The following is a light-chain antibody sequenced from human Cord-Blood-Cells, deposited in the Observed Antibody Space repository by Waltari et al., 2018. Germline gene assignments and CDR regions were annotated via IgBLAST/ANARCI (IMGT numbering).Light chain of an antibody. CDR2: DGS. J-gene: IGLJ2*01. Sequence: QSALTQPASVSGSPGQSITISCTGTSSDVGGYNYVSWYQQHAGNAPKLRINDGSNRPSGVANRSSGSKSVNTASLTISGLQAEDEADYYCSSYTSSSTLVFGGGTKLTVL. CDR1: SSDVGGYNY. CDR3: SSYTSSSTLV. V-gene: IGLV2-14*01.